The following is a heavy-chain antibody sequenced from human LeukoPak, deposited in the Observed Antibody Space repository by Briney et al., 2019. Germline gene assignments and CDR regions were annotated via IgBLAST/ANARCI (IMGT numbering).Heavy chain of an antibody. CDR2: ISSSSSYI. CDR1: GFTFSSYS. Sequence: GGSLRLSCAASGFTFSSYSMNWVRQAPGKGLEWVSSISSSSSYIHYADSVKGRFTISRDNAKNSLYLQMNSLRAEDTAVYYCARDIYCSGGSCYPTGRFDYWGQGTLVTVSS. D-gene: IGHD2-15*01. CDR3: ARDIYCSGGSCYPTGRFDY. J-gene: IGHJ4*02. V-gene: IGHV3-21*01.